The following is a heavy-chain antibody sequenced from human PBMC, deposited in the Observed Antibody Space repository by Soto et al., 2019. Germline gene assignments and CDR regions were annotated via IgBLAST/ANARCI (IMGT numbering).Heavy chain of an antibody. CDR3: AREPGFGVVKNPVGY. J-gene: IGHJ4*02. CDR2: IKQDGSEK. V-gene: IGHV3-7*05. CDR1: GFTFSSFW. D-gene: IGHD3-3*01. Sequence: EVQLVESGGGLVQPGGSLRLSCVASGFTFSSFWMSWVRQAPGKGLEWVANIKQDGSEKYYVDSVKGRFTISRDNAKNSLYLQMNSLRAEDTAVYYCAREPGFGVVKNPVGYWGQGTLGT.